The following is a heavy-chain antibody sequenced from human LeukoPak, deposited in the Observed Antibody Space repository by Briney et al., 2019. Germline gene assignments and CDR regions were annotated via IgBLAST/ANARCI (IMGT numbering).Heavy chain of an antibody. Sequence: GGSLRLSCAASGFTFSSYEMNWDRQAPGKGLEWVSHISSSGSTIYYADSVKGRFTISRDNAKNSLYLQMNSLRAEDTAVYYCAELGITMIGGVWGKGTTVTISS. J-gene: IGHJ6*04. CDR1: GFTFSSYE. CDR3: AELGITMIGGV. CDR2: ISSSGSTI. D-gene: IGHD3-10*02. V-gene: IGHV3-48*03.